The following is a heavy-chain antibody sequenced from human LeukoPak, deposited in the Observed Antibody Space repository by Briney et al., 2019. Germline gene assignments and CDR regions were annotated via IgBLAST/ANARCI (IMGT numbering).Heavy chain of an antibody. Sequence: ASVKVSCKTSGGSFSSYAISWVRQAPGQGLEFLGVFVPSFAITNYAQTFQGRVTITADKSTRTVYMELRSLRSEDTAVYYCARGGVVAGGLDYWGQGTRVTVSS. V-gene: IGHV1-69*10. CDR3: ARGGVVAGGLDY. D-gene: IGHD2-15*01. CDR1: GGSFSSYA. CDR2: FVPSFAIT. J-gene: IGHJ4*02.